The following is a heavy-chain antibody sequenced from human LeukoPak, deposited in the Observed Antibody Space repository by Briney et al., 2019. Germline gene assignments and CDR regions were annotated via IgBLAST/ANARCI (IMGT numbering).Heavy chain of an antibody. Sequence: SETLSLTCTVSGASISSAPYYWAWIRQHPGGGLEWIGHIYGTWNTYYSPSLKSRLTISIDTSGSQFSLELRSVTAADTAVYYCASQKMTTREFDPWGQGTRVTVSS. CDR2: IYGTWNT. CDR3: ASQKMTTREFDP. D-gene: IGHD5-24*01. V-gene: IGHV4-31*03. J-gene: IGHJ5*02. CDR1: GASISSAPYY.